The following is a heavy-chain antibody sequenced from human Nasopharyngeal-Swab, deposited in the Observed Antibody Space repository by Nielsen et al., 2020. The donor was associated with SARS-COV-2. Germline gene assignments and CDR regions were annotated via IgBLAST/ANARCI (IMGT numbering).Heavy chain of an antibody. Sequence: SETLSLTCTVSGVSLSNYYWSWIRQPPGKGLEWLGYIHYTANTNYNPSLKSRLTMSVDASKNQFSLKLRSVTAADTAVYFCAREVWQWRLHTFDYWGLGTLVTVSS. V-gene: IGHV4-59*01. CDR1: GVSLSNYY. J-gene: IGHJ4*02. D-gene: IGHD4-11*01. CDR3: AREVWQWRLHTFDY. CDR2: IHYTANT.